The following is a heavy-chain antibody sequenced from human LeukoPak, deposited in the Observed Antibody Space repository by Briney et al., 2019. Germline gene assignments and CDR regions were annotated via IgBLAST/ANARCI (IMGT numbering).Heavy chain of an antibody. Sequence: GRTLRLSCAASGFTFSSYAMCWVRQTPGEGLEWVSGISATGGSTDYADSVKGRFTISRDNSKNTLYLQMNSLRAEDTAVYYCAKSGGIMIRGVHYWGQGTLVTVSS. V-gene: IGHV3-23*01. CDR1: GFTFSSYA. D-gene: IGHD3-10*01. CDR3: AKSGGIMIRGVHY. CDR2: ISATGGST. J-gene: IGHJ4*02.